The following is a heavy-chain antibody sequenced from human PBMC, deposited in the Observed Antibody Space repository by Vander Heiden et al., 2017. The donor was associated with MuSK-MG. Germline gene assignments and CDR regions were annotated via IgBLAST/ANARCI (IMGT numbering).Heavy chain of an antibody. CDR2: IRYDGSNK. CDR3: ASPSSYYYGSGSYDGADYYMDV. Sequence: SSYGMHWVRQAPGKGLEWVAFIRYDGSNKYYADSVKGRFTIARDNSKNTLYLQMNSLRAEDTAVYYCASPSSYYYGSGSYDGADYYMDVWGQGTTVTVYS. D-gene: IGHD3-10*01. J-gene: IGHJ6*03. CDR1: SSYG. V-gene: IGHV3-30*02.